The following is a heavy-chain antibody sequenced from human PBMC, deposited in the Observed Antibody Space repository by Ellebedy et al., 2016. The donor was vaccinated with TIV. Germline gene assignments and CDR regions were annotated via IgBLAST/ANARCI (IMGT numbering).Heavy chain of an antibody. V-gene: IGHV4-39*07. CDR2: INHSGST. Sequence: SETLSLTCTVSGGSISSGGYYWSWIRQPPGKGLEWIGEINHSGSTNYNPSLKSRVTISVDTSKNQFSLKLSSVTAADTAVYYCARGLNYYGSGSYYSKYYFDYWGQGTLVTVSS. CDR1: GGSISSGGYY. D-gene: IGHD3-10*01. J-gene: IGHJ4*02. CDR3: ARGLNYYGSGSYYSKYYFDY.